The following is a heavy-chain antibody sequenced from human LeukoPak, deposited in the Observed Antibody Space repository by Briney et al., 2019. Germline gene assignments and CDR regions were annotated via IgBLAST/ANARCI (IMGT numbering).Heavy chain of an antibody. D-gene: IGHD3-22*01. CDR1: GFTFDDYA. CDR3: AKDSGDYYDSSGYRGASYYFDY. Sequence: GRSLRLSCAASGFTFDDYAMHWVRQAPGKGLEWVSGISWNSGSIGYADSVKGRFTISRDNAKNSPYLQMNSLRAEDTALYYCAKDSGDYYDSSGYRGASYYFDYWGQGTLVTVSS. V-gene: IGHV3-9*01. CDR2: ISWNSGSI. J-gene: IGHJ4*02.